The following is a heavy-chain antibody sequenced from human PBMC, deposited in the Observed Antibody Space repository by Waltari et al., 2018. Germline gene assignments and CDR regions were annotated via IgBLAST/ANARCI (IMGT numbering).Heavy chain of an antibody. CDR3: ARDLLVGGTAMAVPHDY. D-gene: IGHD5-18*01. CDR1: GGSFRCYY. J-gene: IGHJ4*02. Sequence: VQLQQWGAGLLKPSETLSLTCAVYGGSFRCYYWSWIRQPQGQGLELVSSISSSMSYIYYADSVKGRFTISRDNAKNSLYLQMNSLRAEDTAVYYCARDLLVGGTAMAVPHDYWGQGTLVTVSS. V-gene: IGHV3-21*01. CDR2: ISSSMSYI.